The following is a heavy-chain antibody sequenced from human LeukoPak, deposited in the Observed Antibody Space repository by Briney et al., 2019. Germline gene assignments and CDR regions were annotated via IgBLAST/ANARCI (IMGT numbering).Heavy chain of an antibody. J-gene: IGHJ5*02. CDR2: INPNSGGT. V-gene: IGHV1-2*02. CDR3: ARDSSSWSRKKFDP. D-gene: IGHD6-13*01. Sequence: GASVKVSCKASGYTFTGYYMHWVRQAPGQGLEWMGWINPNSGGTNYAQKFQGRVTMTRDTSISTAYMELSRLRSDDTAVYYCARDSSSWSRKKFDPWGQGTLVTVSS. CDR1: GYTFTGYY.